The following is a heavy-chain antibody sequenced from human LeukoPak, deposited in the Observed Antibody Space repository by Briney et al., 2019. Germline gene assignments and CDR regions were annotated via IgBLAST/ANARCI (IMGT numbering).Heavy chain of an antibody. D-gene: IGHD3-22*01. CDR3: ARGSGPYDSSGYYPYYFDY. V-gene: IGHV4-34*01. J-gene: IGHJ4*02. CDR2: INHSGST. CDR1: GGSFSGYY. Sequence: PSETLSLTCAVYGGSFSGYYWSWIRQPPGKGLEWTGEINHSGSTNYNPSLKSRVTISVDTSKNQFSLKLSSVTAADTAVYYCARGSGPYDSSGYYPYYFDYWGQGTLVTVSS.